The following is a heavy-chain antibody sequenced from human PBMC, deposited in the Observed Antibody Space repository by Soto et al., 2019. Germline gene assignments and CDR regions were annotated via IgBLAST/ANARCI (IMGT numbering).Heavy chain of an antibody. V-gene: IGHV1-3*01. CDR1: GYTFTSYA. CDR3: ARQITVTTYDP. J-gene: IGHJ5*02. Sequence: EASVKVSCKASGYTFTSYAMHWVRQAPGQRLEWMGWINAGNGNTKYSQKFQGRVTITRDTSASTAYMELSSLRSEDTAVYYCARQITVTTYDPWGQGTLVTVSS. CDR2: INAGNGNT. D-gene: IGHD4-4*01.